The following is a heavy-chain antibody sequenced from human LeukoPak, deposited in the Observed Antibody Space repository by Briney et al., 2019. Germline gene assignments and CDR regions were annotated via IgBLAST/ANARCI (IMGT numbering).Heavy chain of an antibody. CDR2: IRFDGSDK. CDR1: GFTFPSFG. CDR3: AKDKNTLCSITCRSEFDF. Sequence: GGSLRLSCAASGFTFPSFGMHWVRQAPGKGLEWVAFIRFDGSDKYYADSVKGRFTISRDNSKNTLFLQMNSLRAEDTAVYYCAKDKNTLCSITCRSEFDFWGQGTLVTASS. D-gene: IGHD2-2*01. J-gene: IGHJ4*02. V-gene: IGHV3-30*02.